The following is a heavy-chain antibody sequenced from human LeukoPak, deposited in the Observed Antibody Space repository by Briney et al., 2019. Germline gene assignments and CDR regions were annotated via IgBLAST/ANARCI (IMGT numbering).Heavy chain of an antibody. Sequence: GASVKVSCKASGYTFTSYYMHWVRQAPGQGLEWMGIINPSGGSTSYAQKFQGRVTMTRDTSTSTVYMELSSLRSEDTAVYYCARDIGYGSGSYSALVFDYWGQGTLVTVPS. D-gene: IGHD3-10*01. CDR1: GYTFTSYY. CDR3: ARDIGYGSGSYSALVFDY. CDR2: INPSGGST. V-gene: IGHV1-46*01. J-gene: IGHJ4*02.